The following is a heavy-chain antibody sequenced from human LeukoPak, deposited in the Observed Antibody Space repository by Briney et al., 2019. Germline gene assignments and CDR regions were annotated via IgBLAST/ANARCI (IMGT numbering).Heavy chain of an antibody. D-gene: IGHD1-26*01. Sequence: GGSLRLSCAASGFTFSSYSMNWVRQAPGKGLEWVSYIDSDTDDIHYADSVKGRFTISRDNAKNSLYLQMNSLRAEGTAVYYCARGRLVGALYMDVWGKGTTVTVSS. CDR1: GFTFSSYS. V-gene: IGHV3-21*01. J-gene: IGHJ6*03. CDR3: ARGRLVGALYMDV. CDR2: IDSDTDDI.